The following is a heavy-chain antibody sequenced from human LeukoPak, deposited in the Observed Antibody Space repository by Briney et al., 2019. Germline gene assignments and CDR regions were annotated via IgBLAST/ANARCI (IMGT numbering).Heavy chain of an antibody. Sequence: SETLSLTCTVSGGSISSHYWSWIRQPPGKGLEWIGYIYYSGSTNYNPSFKSRVTISVDTSKNQFSLKLSSVTAADTAVYYCARAGYSSSWYGRYYYYYYMDVWGKGTTVTVSS. V-gene: IGHV4-59*11. D-gene: IGHD6-13*01. CDR1: GGSISSHY. CDR3: ARAGYSSSWYGRYYYYYYMDV. CDR2: IYYSGST. J-gene: IGHJ6*03.